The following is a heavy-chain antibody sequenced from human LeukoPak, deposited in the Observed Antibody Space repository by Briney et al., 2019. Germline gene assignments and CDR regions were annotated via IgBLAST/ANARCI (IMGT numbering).Heavy chain of an antibody. Sequence: GASVKVSCKASGYTFTSYGISWVRQARGQGLEWMGWINPNSGGTNYAQKFQGRVTMTRDTSISTAYMELSRLRSDDTAVYYCARAVRFRSSSWYVSYYYYMDVWGKGTTVTISS. CDR2: INPNSGGT. D-gene: IGHD6-13*01. J-gene: IGHJ6*03. CDR3: ARAVRFRSSSWYVSYYYYMDV. V-gene: IGHV1-2*02. CDR1: GYTFTSYG.